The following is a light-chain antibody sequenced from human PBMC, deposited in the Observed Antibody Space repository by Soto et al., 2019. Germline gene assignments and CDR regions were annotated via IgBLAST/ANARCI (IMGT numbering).Light chain of an antibody. CDR1: QGSSSY. V-gene: IGKV1-8*01. CDR3: QQYYSYPRT. Sequence: AIRMTQSPSSLSASTRDRDTITRRARQGSSSYLAWYQQKQAKAPKLLIYAASTLQSGFPSRSNGSGSGTDFTLTFICLQSEDVATYHWQQYYSYPRTFGQGTKV. J-gene: IGKJ1*01. CDR2: AAS.